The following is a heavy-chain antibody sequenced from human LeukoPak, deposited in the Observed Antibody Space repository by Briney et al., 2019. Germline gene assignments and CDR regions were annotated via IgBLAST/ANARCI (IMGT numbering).Heavy chain of an antibody. CDR2: ISGSGATT. V-gene: IGHV3-23*01. Sequence: PGGSLTLSCAASGVTFSHYTLSWVRQAPGKGLEWVSLISGSGATTYYADSVKGRFTISRDNSKNTLYLQMTSLGAEDTAVYYCAKDHIWNGIAIYGVTEDWGQGTLVTVSS. CDR3: AKDHIWNGIAIYGVTED. J-gene: IGHJ4*02. CDR1: GVTFSHYT. D-gene: IGHD3-3*01.